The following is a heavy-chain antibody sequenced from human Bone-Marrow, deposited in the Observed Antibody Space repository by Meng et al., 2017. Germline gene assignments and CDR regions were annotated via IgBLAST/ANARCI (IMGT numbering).Heavy chain of an antibody. J-gene: IGHJ6*02. D-gene: IGHD3-22*01. CDR1: GYTFTGYY. CDR2: INPNSGGT. Sequence: ASVKVSCKASGYTFTGYYMHWVRQAPGQGLEWMGRINPNSGGTNYAQKFQGRVTMTRDTSISTAYMELSRLRSDDTAVYYCARGSGVIVMVITIGGYYYGLDVWGQGTTVTVSS. CDR3: ARGSGVIVMVITIGGYYYGLDV. V-gene: IGHV1-2*06.